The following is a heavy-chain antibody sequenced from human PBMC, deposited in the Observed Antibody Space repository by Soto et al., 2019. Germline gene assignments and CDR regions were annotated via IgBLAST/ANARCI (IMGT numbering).Heavy chain of an antibody. CDR3: ASRWGYYDSSGRYGMDV. CDR2: IIPIFGTA. Sequence: SVKVSCKASGGTFSSYAISWVRQAPGQGLEWMGGIIPIFGTANYAQKFQGRVTITADESTSTAYMELSSLRSEDTAVYYCASRWGYYDSSGRYGMDVWGQGTTVTAP. D-gene: IGHD3-22*01. J-gene: IGHJ6*02. CDR1: GGTFSSYA. V-gene: IGHV1-69*13.